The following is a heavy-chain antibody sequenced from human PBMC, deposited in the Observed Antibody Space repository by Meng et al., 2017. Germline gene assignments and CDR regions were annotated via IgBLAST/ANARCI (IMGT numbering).Heavy chain of an antibody. J-gene: IGHJ4*02. D-gene: IGHD3/OR15-3a*01. V-gene: IGHV4-34*01. CDR2: INHSGST. Sequence: QLKQCGAGLFKPSEPLSLTRAVYGGSFSGYYWSWIRKPPGKGLEWIGEINHSGSTNYNPSLKSRVTISVDTSKNQFSLKLSSVTAADTAVYYCARVLDPVLVEFDYWGQGTLVTVSS. CDR3: ARVLDPVLVEFDY. CDR1: GGSFSGYY.